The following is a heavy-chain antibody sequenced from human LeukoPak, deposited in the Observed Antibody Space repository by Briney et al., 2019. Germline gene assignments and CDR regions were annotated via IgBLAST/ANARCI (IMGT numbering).Heavy chain of an antibody. D-gene: IGHD5-12*01. J-gene: IGHJ4*02. CDR2: VSGSGGST. V-gene: IGHV3-23*01. CDR3: AKDLDIVATITGN. Sequence: GGSLRLSCTGSGFPFNMFAMSWVRQAPGKGLEWVSGVSGSGGSTYYADSVKGRFTISRDNSKNTLYLQMNSLRAEDTAVYYCAKDLDIVATITGNWGQGTLVTVSS. CDR1: GFPFNMFA.